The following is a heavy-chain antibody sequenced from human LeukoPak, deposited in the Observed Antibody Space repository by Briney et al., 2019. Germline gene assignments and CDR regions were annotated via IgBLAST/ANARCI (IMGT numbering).Heavy chain of an antibody. CDR2: ISASGSN. V-gene: IGHV4-4*07. CDR3: ARDAKSYYDSSGYSEFDY. J-gene: IGHJ4*02. Sequence: SETLPLTCIVSGGSISSYFWSWIRQPAGKGLEWIGRISASGSNNYNPSLKSRVTLSVDTSKNQFSLRLSSVTAADTAVYYCARDAKSYYDSSGYSEFDYWGQGTLVTVSS. CDR1: GGSISSYF. D-gene: IGHD3-22*01.